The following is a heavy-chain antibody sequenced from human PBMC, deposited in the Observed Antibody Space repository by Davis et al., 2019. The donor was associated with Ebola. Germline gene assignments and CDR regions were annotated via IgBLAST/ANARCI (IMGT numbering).Heavy chain of an antibody. CDR2: INPNSGGT. CDR1: GYTFTSYD. D-gene: IGHD2-15*01. CDR3: ARSGPVPGGAFDI. V-gene: IGHV1-2*04. Sequence: ASVTVSCKASGYTFTSYDINWVRQATGQGLEWMGWINPNSGGTNYAQKFQGWVTMTRDTSISTAYMELSRLRSDDTAVYYCARSGPVPGGAFDIWGQGTMVTVSS. J-gene: IGHJ3*02.